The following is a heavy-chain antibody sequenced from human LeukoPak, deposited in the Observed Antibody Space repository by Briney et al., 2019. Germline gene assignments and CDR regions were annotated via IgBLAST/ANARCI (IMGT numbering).Heavy chain of an antibody. J-gene: IGHJ3*01. Sequence: TGRSPRLSCTVTGFTFSSHGMHWVRQRPGKALEWLAVVSDHGIVTYYADSVKERCTIARDNPKKSTFLQMNGLRPDDTAVYYCAKEGMVPAKYVFDVWGEGTMVTVSS. CDR3: AKEGMVPAKYVFDV. CDR2: VSDHGIVT. V-gene: IGHV3-30*18. CDR1: GFTFSSHG. D-gene: IGHD6-13*01.